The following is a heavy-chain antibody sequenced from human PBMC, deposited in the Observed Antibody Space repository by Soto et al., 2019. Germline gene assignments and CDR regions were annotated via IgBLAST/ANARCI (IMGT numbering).Heavy chain of an antibody. CDR2: IYHSGST. CDR1: GGSISSGGYS. V-gene: IGHV4-30-2*01. D-gene: IGHD5-18*01. CDR3: ARGDTAMAGGGMDV. Sequence: SETLSLTCAVSGGSISSGGYSWSWIRQPPGKGLEWIGYIYHSGSTYYNPSLKSRVTISVDRSKNQFSLKLSSVTAAYTAVYYCARGDTAMAGGGMDVWGQGTTVTVSS. J-gene: IGHJ6*02.